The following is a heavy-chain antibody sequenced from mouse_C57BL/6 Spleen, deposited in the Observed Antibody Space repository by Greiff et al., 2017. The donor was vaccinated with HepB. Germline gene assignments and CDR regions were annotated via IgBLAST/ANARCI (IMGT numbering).Heavy chain of an antibody. Sequence: QVQLQQPGAELVKPGASVKLSCKASGYTFTSYWMHWVKQRPGQGLEWIGMIHPNSGSTNYNEKFKSKATLTVDKSSSTAYMQLSSLTSEDSAVYYWASYYDYDGGFAYWGQGTLVTVSA. D-gene: IGHD2-4*01. J-gene: IGHJ3*01. CDR3: ASYYDYDGGFAY. CDR2: IHPNSGST. CDR1: GYTFTSYW. V-gene: IGHV1-64*01.